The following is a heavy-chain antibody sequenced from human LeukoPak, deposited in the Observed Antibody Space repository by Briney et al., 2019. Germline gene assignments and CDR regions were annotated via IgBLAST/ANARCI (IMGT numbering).Heavy chain of an antibody. Sequence: ASVKVSCKASGYTFTNYYIHWARQAPGQGLEWMGIINPSGGGTSYTQKFQGRVTMTRDTSTSTVYMELSSLRSEDTAVYCYARDRRYCSSTSCYLLDYYYGMDVWGQGTTVTVSS. J-gene: IGHJ6*02. D-gene: IGHD2-2*01. CDR2: INPSGGGT. CDR3: ARDRRYCSSTSCYLLDYYYGMDV. V-gene: IGHV1-46*01. CDR1: GYTFTNYY.